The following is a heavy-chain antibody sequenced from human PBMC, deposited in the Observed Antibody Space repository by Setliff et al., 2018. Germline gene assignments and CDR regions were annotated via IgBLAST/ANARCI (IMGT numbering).Heavy chain of an antibody. CDR2: SSAYNGKT. J-gene: IGHJ4*02. CDR3: ARDREGIIVGVPSV. Sequence: ASVKVSCKSSGYTFTSYGISWMRQAPGQGLEWMGWSSAYNGKTQYAQKLQGRVTMTTDTSTSTVYMELRSLRSDDTAVYYCARDREGIIVGVPSVWGQGTLVTVSS. V-gene: IGHV1-18*01. CDR1: GYTFTSYG. D-gene: IGHD1-26*01.